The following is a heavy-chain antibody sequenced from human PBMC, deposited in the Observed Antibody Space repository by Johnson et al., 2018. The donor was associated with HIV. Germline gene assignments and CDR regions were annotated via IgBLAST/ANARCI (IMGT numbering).Heavy chain of an antibody. CDR3: ARVGVGGTYYYDSSGPRTDASDI. CDR2: INSDGSST. CDR1: GLTFSRYW. D-gene: IGHD3-22*01. V-gene: IGHV3-74*02. J-gene: IGHJ3*02. Sequence: VQLVETGGGLIQPGGSPRLSCAASGLTFSRYWMHWVRQGPGKGLVWVSRINSDGSSTSYADSVKGRFTISRDNAKNTLYLQMNSLRAEDTAVYYCARVGVGGTYYYDSSGPRTDASDIWGQGTMVTVSS.